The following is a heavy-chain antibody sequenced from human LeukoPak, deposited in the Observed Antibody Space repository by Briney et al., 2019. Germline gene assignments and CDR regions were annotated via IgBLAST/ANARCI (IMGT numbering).Heavy chain of an antibody. J-gene: IGHJ4*02. CDR2: MNPNSGNT. V-gene: IGHV1-8*01. CDR1: GYTLTSYD. CDR3: ARELYCSSTSCYAFGY. D-gene: IGHD2-2*01. Sequence: ASVKVSCKASGYTLTSYDINWVRQATGQGLEWMGWMNPNSGNTGYAQKFQGRVTMTRNTSISTAYMELSSLRSEDTAVYYCARELYCSSTSCYAFGYWGQGTLVTVSS.